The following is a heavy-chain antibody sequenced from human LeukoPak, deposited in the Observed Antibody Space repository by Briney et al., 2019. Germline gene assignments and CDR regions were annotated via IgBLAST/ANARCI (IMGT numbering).Heavy chain of an antibody. V-gene: IGHV3-11*01. CDR1: GFIFSDFA. Sequence: KPGGSLRLSCAASGFIFSDFAITWIRQAPGRGLEWISKTSDNGITKHYADSVKGRFTISRDNANNSVFLHMNNLRAEDTAVYYCARDRSPVMITISAALDLWGQGTMVTVSS. CDR3: ARDRSPVMITISAALDL. D-gene: IGHD2-21*01. J-gene: IGHJ3*01. CDR2: TSDNGITK.